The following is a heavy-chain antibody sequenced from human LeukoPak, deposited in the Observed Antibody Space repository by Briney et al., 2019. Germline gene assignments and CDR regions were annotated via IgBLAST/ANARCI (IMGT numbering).Heavy chain of an antibody. Sequence: SVKVSCKASGGTFSSYAISWVRQAPGQGLEWMGGIIPIFGTANYAQKFQGGVTITADESTSTAYMELSSLRSEDTAVYYCARDGTSEYSSSWPYYYYGMDVWGQGTTVTVSS. D-gene: IGHD6-13*01. CDR1: GGTFSSYA. V-gene: IGHV1-69*13. CDR3: ARDGTSEYSSSWPYYYYGMDV. CDR2: IIPIFGTA. J-gene: IGHJ6*02.